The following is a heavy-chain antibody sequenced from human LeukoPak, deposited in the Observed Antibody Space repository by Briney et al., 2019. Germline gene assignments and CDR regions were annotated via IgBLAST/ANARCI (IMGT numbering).Heavy chain of an antibody. Sequence: GGSLRLSCAASGFTFSSYSMNWVRQAPGKGLEWVSSISSSRSYIYYADSVKGRFTISRDNAKNSLYLQMNSLRAEDTAVYYCARSSPHCSSTSCYNDAFDIWGQGTMVTVSS. CDR1: GFTFSSYS. CDR2: ISSSRSYI. CDR3: ARSSPHCSSTSCYNDAFDI. J-gene: IGHJ3*02. V-gene: IGHV3-21*01. D-gene: IGHD2-2*02.